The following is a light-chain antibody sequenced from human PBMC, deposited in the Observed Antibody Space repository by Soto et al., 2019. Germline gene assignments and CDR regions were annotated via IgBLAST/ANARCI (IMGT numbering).Light chain of an antibody. V-gene: IGLV2-14*01. J-gene: IGLJ2*01. CDR1: SSDVGGYNY. Sequence: QSALTQPASVSGSPGQSITNSCTGTSSDVGGYNYVSWYQQHPGKAPKLMIYDVSNRPSGVSNRFSGSKSGNTASLTISVLEAEDEADYYCSSYTSSSTVVFGGGTKLTVL. CDR3: SSYTSSSTVV. CDR2: DVS.